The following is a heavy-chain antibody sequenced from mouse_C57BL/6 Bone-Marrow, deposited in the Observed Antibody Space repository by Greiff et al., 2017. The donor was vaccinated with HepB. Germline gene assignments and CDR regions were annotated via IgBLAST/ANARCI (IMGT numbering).Heavy chain of an antibody. CDR3: TTSSVVVYDFDC. CDR2: IDPENGDT. J-gene: IGHJ2*01. V-gene: IGHV14-4*01. Sequence: VQLQQSGAELVRPGASVKLSCTASGFNIKDDYMHWVKQRPEQGLEWIGWIDPENGDTEYASKFQGKATITEDTSSNTAYLQLSSLPSEDTAVYCCTTSSVVVYDFDCWGQGTTLTVSS. CDR1: GFNIKDDY. D-gene: IGHD1-1*01.